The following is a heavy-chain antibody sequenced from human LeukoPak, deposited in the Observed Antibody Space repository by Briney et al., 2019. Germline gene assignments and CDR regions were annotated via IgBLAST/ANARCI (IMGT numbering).Heavy chain of an antibody. CDR3: ARVVVVAATADFNWFDP. CDR1: GGSFSGYY. Sequence: SETLSLTCAVYGGSFSGYYWSWIRQPPGKGLEWIGEINHSGSTNYNPSLKSRVTISVDTSKNQFSLKLSSVTAADTAVYYCARVVVVAATADFNWFDPWGQGTLVTVSS. CDR2: INHSGST. V-gene: IGHV4-34*01. D-gene: IGHD2-15*01. J-gene: IGHJ5*02.